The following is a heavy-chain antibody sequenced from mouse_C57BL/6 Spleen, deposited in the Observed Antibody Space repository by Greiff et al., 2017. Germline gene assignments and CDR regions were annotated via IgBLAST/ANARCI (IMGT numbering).Heavy chain of an antibody. D-gene: IGHD1-1*01. CDR1: GYTFTSYG. V-gene: IGHV1-81*01. CDR3: ARGDYYGSSYDWYFDV. Sequence: QVQLQQSGAELARPGASVKLSCKASGYTFTSYGISWVKQRPGQGLEWIGEIYPRSGNTYYNEKFKGKATLTADKSSSTAYMELRSLTSEDSAVYFCARGDYYGSSYDWYFDVGGTGTTVTVSS. J-gene: IGHJ1*03. CDR2: IYPRSGNT.